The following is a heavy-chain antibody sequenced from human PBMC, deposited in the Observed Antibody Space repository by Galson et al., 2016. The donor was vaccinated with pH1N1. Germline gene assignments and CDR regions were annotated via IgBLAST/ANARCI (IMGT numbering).Heavy chain of an antibody. CDR2: IYWNDDK. V-gene: IGHV2-5*01. CDR1: GFSLSTSGVG. Sequence: PALVKPTQTLTPTCTFSGFSLSTSGVGVGWIRQPPGKALEWLALIYWNDDKRYSPSLKSRLTITKDTSKNQLVLTMTNMDPVDTATYYCAHSLYGDYVGWFDPWGQGTLVTVSS. D-gene: IGHD4-17*01. CDR3: AHSLYGDYVGWFDP. J-gene: IGHJ5*02.